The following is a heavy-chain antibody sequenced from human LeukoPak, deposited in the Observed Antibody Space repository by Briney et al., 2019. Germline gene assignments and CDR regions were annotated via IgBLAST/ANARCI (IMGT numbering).Heavy chain of an antibody. CDR2: INHSGST. CDR1: GGSFSGYY. Sequence: PSETLSLTCAVYGGSFSGYYWSWIRQPPGKGLEWIGEINHSGSTNYNPSLKSRVTISVDTSKNQFSLKLASLTAADTAVYYCARRPIVGSTGFYFDPWGPGTLVTVSS. J-gene: IGHJ5*02. D-gene: IGHD1-26*01. CDR3: ARRPIVGSTGFYFDP. V-gene: IGHV4-34*01.